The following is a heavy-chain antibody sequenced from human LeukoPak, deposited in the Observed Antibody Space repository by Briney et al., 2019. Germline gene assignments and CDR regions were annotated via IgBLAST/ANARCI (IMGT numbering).Heavy chain of an antibody. CDR1: GGTFSSYA. D-gene: IGHD5-18*01. V-gene: IGHV1-69*13. CDR3: ARHKGRPDTVLAQNFDY. CDR2: IIPIFATA. J-gene: IGHJ4*02. Sequence: SVKVSCKASGGTFSSYAISWVRQAPGQGLEWMGGIIPIFATANYAQKFQGRVTITADESTSTAYMELSSLRSEDTAVYYCARHKGRPDTVLAQNFDYWGQGTLVTVSS.